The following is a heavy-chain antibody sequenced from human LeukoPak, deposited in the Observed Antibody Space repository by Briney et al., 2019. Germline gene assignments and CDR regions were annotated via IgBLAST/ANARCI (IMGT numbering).Heavy chain of an antibody. J-gene: IGHJ4*02. D-gene: IGHD1-1*01. V-gene: IGHV3-30-3*01. CDR1: GFTFSHCS. Sequence: PGGSLRLTCAASGFTFSHCSLHWVRQARGKGLEWVAVMSYDGITKYYADSVKGRFTISTENSKNTLYLQMNSLRGEDTAVYYCASGPLAGTTNYWGEGTLVTVSS. CDR3: ASGPLAGTTNY. CDR2: MSYDGITK.